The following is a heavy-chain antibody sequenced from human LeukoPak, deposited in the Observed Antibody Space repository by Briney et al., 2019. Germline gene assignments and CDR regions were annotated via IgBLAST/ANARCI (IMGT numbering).Heavy chain of an antibody. D-gene: IGHD3-22*01. J-gene: IGHJ4*02. V-gene: IGHV1-18*01. CDR1: GYTFTSYG. CDR2: ISAYNGNT. CDR3: ARIGGIISYYDSSGYCDY. Sequence: ASVKVPCKASGYTFTSYGISWVRQAPGQGLEWMGWISAYNGNTNYAQKLQGRVTMTTDTSTSTAYMELRSLRSDDTAVYYCARIGGIISYYDSSGYCDYWGQGTLVTVSS.